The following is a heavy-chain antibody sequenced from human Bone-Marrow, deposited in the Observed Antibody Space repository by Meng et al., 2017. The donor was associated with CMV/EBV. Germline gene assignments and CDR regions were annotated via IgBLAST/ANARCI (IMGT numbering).Heavy chain of an antibody. CDR1: GVSVSSTSYY. CDR2: IHYGVGT. CDR3: AREFLEWLFPTARYYYYGMDV. J-gene: IGHJ6*02. Sequence: GSLRLSCNVSGVSVSSTSYYWGWIRQPPGKGLEWIGSIHYGVGTYQNPSLKSRVTISVDTSKNQFSLKLSSVTAADTAVYYCAREFLEWLFPTARYYYYGMDVWGQGTTVTVSS. V-gene: IGHV4-39*07. D-gene: IGHD3-3*01.